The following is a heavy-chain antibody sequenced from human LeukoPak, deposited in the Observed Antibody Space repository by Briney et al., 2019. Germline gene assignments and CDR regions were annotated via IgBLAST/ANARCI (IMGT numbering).Heavy chain of an antibody. Sequence: GGSLRLSCAASGFTVSSNYMSWVRQAPGKGLEWVSVIYSGGSTYYADSVKGRFTISRDNSKDTLYLQMNSLRAEDTAVYYCARADPHHFDYWGQGTLVTVSS. J-gene: IGHJ4*02. CDR1: GFTVSSNY. CDR2: IYSGGST. CDR3: ARADPHHFDY. V-gene: IGHV3-66*01.